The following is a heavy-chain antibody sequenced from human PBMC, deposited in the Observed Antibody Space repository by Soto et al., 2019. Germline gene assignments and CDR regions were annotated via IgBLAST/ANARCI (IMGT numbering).Heavy chain of an antibody. J-gene: IGHJ6*02. CDR1: GGSISSGGYY. CDR3: ARGEYYDSSGYYDYYYYYGMDV. Sequence: PSETLSLTCTVSGGSISSGGYYWSWIRQHPGKGLEWIGYIYYSGSTYYNPSLKSRVTISVDTSKNQFSLKLSSVTAADTAVYYCARGEYYDSSGYYDYYYYYGMDVWGQGTTVTV. V-gene: IGHV4-31*03. D-gene: IGHD3-22*01. CDR2: IYYSGST.